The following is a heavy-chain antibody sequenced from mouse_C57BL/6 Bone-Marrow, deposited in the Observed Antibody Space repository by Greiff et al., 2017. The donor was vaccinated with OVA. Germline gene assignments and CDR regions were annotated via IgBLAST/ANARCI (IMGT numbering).Heavy chain of an antibody. CDR3: ARANYYGSSYPLYAMDY. V-gene: IGHV3-6*01. D-gene: IGHD1-1*01. J-gene: IGHJ4*01. Sequence: EVHLVESGPGLVKPSQSLSLTCSVTGYSITSGYYWNWIRQFPGNKLEWMGYISYDGSNNYNPPLKNRISITRDTSKNQFLLKLNSVTTEDTATYYCARANYYGSSYPLYAMDYWGQGTSVTVSS. CDR2: ISYDGSN. CDR1: GYSITSGYY.